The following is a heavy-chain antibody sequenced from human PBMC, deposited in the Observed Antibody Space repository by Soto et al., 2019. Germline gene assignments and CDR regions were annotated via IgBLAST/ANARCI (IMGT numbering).Heavy chain of an antibody. D-gene: IGHD2-21*02. CDR2: ISYDGSNK. Sequence: GGSLRLSCAASGFTFSSYGMHWVRQAPGKGLEWVAVISYDGSNKYYADSVKGRFTISRDNSKNTLYLQMNSLRAEDTAVYYCAKDRWDIVVVTAPYYFDYWGQGTLVTVSS. V-gene: IGHV3-30*18. CDR1: GFTFSSYG. CDR3: AKDRWDIVVVTAPYYFDY. J-gene: IGHJ4*02.